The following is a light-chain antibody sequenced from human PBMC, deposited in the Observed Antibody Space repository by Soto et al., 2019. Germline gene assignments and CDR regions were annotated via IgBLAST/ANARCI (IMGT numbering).Light chain of an antibody. Sequence: ETVLTQSPATLSLSPGERATLSCRASQSVGKFLAWYQQKPGQAPRLLIYDASNRATGIPARFSGSGSGTDSTLTISSLEPEDFAVYYCQQRRNWPPIFTFGPGTTVDIK. J-gene: IGKJ3*01. CDR1: QSVGKF. V-gene: IGKV3-11*01. CDR2: DAS. CDR3: QQRRNWPPIFT.